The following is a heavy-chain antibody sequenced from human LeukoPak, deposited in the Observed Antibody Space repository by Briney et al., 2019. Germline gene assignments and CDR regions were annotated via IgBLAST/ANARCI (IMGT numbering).Heavy chain of an antibody. CDR3: AKVVLVGATPYYYGMDV. D-gene: IGHD1-26*01. CDR1: GFTFSSYS. V-gene: IGHV3-21*01. J-gene: IGHJ6*02. Sequence: GGSLRLSCAASGFTFSSYSMNWVRQAPGKGLEWVSSISSSSSYIYYADSVKGRFTISRDNSKNTLYLQMNSLRAEDTAVYYCAKVVLVGATPYYYGMDVWGQGTTVTVSS. CDR2: ISSSSSYI.